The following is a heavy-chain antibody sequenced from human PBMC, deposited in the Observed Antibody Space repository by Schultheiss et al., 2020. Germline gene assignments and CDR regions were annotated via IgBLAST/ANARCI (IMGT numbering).Heavy chain of an antibody. CDR1: GFTFSSYA. V-gene: IGHV3-74*01. Sequence: GGSLRLSCAASGFTFSSYAMHWVRQAPGKGLVWVSRISSDGAATSYADSVEGRFTISRDNAKNTLYLQMNSLRADDTAVYYCARASSGFDYWGQGTLVTVSS. CDR2: ISSDGAAT. J-gene: IGHJ4*02. CDR3: ARASSGFDY. D-gene: IGHD6-25*01.